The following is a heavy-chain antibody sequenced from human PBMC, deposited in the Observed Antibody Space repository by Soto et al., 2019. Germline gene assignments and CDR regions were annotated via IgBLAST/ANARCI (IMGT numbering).Heavy chain of an antibody. Sequence: QVQLVQSGTELRKHGASVKVSCKASGYTFTDSHIHWVRQATVQGLEWLGCINPKSGDTYYPQKFQCRITMTRDTSISTAYMDLTNLTSDDTAVYYCERDPTRDFTSPPEGAGLGGQGTLVTVSS. D-gene: IGHD3-3*01. V-gene: IGHV1-2*02. J-gene: IGHJ1*01. CDR1: GYTFTDSH. CDR3: ERDPTRDFTSPPEGAGL. CDR2: INPKSGDT.